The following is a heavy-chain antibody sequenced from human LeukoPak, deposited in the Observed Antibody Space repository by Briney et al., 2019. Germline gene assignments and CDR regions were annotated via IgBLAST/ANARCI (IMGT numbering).Heavy chain of an antibody. CDR1: GYSFVSHW. CDR2: IYPGDSDT. V-gene: IGHV5-51*01. CDR3: ARRPSYDFWSGYYGVDGLDV. D-gene: IGHD3-3*01. Sequence: GESLKISCKTSGYSFVSHWIVWVRQMPVKGLEWLGIIYPGDSDTRYSPSFQGQVTISADKSISTAYLQWSSLRASDTAMYYCARRPSYDFWSGYYGVDGLDVWGQGTMVTVSS. J-gene: IGHJ3*01.